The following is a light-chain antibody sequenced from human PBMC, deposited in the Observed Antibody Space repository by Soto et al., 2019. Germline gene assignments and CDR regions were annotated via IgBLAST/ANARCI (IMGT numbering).Light chain of an antibody. V-gene: IGKV3-20*01. CDR1: QSISSNY. CDR3: QRYKSAPT. CDR2: GAS. Sequence: EIVLTQSPGTLSLSPGERATLSCRASQSISSNYLAWYQQKPGQAPRLLIYGASSRATGIPDRFSASGSGTDFTLTISRLEPEDVATYYCQRYKSAPTFGPGTKVDIK. J-gene: IGKJ3*01.